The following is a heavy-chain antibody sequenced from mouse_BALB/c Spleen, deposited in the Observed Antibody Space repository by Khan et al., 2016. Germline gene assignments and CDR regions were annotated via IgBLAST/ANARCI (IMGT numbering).Heavy chain of an antibody. CDR1: GYTITTYL. CDR3: ATEGDDGCRSFAY. Sequence: QVQLQQSGAELVKPGASVKLSCKAFGYTITTYLIEWMKQNHGKSLEWIGNFHPYNDDTKYNEKFRGKAKLTVEKSSSTVYLQFSRLTSDDSAVSSDATEGDDGCRSFAYWGQGALVTGS. CDR2: FHPYNDDT. J-gene: IGHJ3*01. V-gene: IGHV1-47*01. D-gene: IGHD2-3*01.